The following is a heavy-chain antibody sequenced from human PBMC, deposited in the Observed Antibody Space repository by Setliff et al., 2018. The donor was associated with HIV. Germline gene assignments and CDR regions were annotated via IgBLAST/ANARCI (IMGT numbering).Heavy chain of an antibody. D-gene: IGHD2-15*01. J-gene: IGHJ3*02. CDR3: ARASSRLNCSGGSCYRAPYAFDI. CDR2: IYTSGST. V-gene: IGHV4-59*10. CDR1: GGSFSGFY. Sequence: PSETLSLTCAVYGGSFSGFYWSWIRQPAGKGLEWIGHIYTSGSTNYNPSLKSRVTISVDTSKNQFSLKLSSVTAADTAVYYCARASSRLNCSGGSCYRAPYAFDIWGQGTMVTVSS.